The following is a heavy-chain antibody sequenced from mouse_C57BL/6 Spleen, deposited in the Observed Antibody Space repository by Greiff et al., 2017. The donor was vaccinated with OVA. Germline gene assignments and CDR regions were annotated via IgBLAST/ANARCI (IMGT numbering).Heavy chain of an antibody. CDR3: ADYDAMDY. J-gene: IGHJ4*01. CDR1: GYAFSSSW. V-gene: IGHV1-82*01. Sequence: VQLQESGPELVKPGASVKISFKASGYAFSSSWMNWVKQRPGKGLEWIGRIYPGDGDTNYNGKFKGKATLTADKSSSTAYMQLSSLTSEDSAVYFCADYDAMDYWGQGTSVTVSS. CDR2: IYPGDGDT.